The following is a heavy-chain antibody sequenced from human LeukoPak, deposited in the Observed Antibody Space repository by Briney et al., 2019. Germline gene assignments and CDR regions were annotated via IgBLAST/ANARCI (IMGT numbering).Heavy chain of an antibody. CDR2: IYHSGST. D-gene: IGHD3-22*01. Sequence: SETLSLTCTVSGGSISSSSYYWGWIRQPPGKGLEWIGSIYHSGSTNYNPSLKSRVTISVDTSKNQFSLKLSSVTAADTAVYYCASFFALGYYDSSGYYLYDYWGQGTLVTVSS. CDR1: GGSISSSSYY. CDR3: ASFFALGYYDSSGYYLYDY. J-gene: IGHJ4*02. V-gene: IGHV4-39*07.